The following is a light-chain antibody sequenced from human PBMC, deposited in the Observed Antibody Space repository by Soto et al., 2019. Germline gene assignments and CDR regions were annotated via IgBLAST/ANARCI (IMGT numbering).Light chain of an antibody. V-gene: IGKV1-6*01. CDR2: AAS. CDR3: LQDYSYPYT. CDR1: QGIRND. Sequence: AIQMTQSPSSLSASVGDRVTITCRASQGIRNDLAWYQEKQGQAPKLLIYAASSLQSGVPSRFSGSGSGTDFTLTISSLQPEDFATYDCLQDYSYPYTFGQGTKLEIK. J-gene: IGKJ2*01.